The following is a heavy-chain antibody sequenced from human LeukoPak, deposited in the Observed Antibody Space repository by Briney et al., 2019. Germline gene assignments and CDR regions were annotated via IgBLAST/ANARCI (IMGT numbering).Heavy chain of an antibody. CDR3: ASRRAARHNLYYYYGMDV. V-gene: IGHV1-69*13. CDR2: IIPIFGTA. J-gene: IGHJ6*02. D-gene: IGHD6-6*01. CDR1: GGTFSSYA. Sequence: ASVKVSCKASGGTFSSYAISWVRQAPGQGLEWMGGIIPIFGTANYAQKFQGRVTITADESTSTAYMELSSLRSEGTAVYYCASRRAARHNLYYYYGMDVWGQGTTVTVSS.